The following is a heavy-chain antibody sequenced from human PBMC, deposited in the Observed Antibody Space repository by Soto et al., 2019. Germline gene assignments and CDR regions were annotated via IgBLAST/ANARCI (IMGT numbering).Heavy chain of an antibody. Sequence: PGGSLRLSCAASGFGFSGYGMHWVRRAPGKGLEWVAIIWYDGDNKYYGDSVKGRFTISRDNSKSTLYLQMDSLRAEDTAVYFSPKDITYYDSWSGYLGHGMAVWAQATTATVSS. CDR2: IWYDGDNK. CDR1: GFGFSGYG. D-gene: IGHD3-3*01. J-gene: IGHJ6*02. CDR3: PKDITYYDSWSGYLGHGMAV. V-gene: IGHV3-33*06.